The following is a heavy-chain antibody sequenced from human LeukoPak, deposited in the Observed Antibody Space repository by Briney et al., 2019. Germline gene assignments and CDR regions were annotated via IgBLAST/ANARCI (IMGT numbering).Heavy chain of an antibody. CDR2: IRTYNGHT. J-gene: IGHJ4*02. D-gene: IGHD5-12*01. V-gene: IGHV1-18*01. Sequence: ASVKVSCTASGYTFTTFGISWVRQAPGQGLGWMGWIRTYNGHTDYAQNLQGRVNMTTDTSTNTAYMELRSLTSDDTAVYYCARGYEAKYWGQGTLVTVSS. CDR3: ARGYEAKY. CDR1: GYTFTTFG.